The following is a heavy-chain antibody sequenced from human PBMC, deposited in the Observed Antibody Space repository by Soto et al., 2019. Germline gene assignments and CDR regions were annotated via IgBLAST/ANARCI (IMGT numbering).Heavy chain of an antibody. V-gene: IGHV3-30-3*01. CDR2: ISYDGSNK. D-gene: IGHD6-6*01. CDR1: GFTFSSYA. Sequence: SGGSLRLSCAASGFTFSSYAMHWVRQAPGKGLEWVAVISYDGSNKYYADSVKGRFTISRDNSKNTLYLQMNSLRAEDTAVYYCARGSFRQLVLLSHGMDVWGQGTTVTVSS. CDR3: ARGSFRQLVLLSHGMDV. J-gene: IGHJ6*02.